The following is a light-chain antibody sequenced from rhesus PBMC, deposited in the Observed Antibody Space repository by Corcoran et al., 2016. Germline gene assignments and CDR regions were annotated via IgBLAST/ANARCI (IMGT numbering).Light chain of an antibody. CDR2: KAS. CDR1: ENVNNY. V-gene: IGKV1-74*01. J-gene: IGKJ2*01. Sequence: DIQMTQSPSSLSASVGDRVTITCRASENVNNYLNWYQQKPGKAPKLLIYKASTLQSGVPSKFSGVGSGTDYTFTIRRLQPEDVATYYWQHGYGTPYSCGQGTKVEIK. CDR3: QHGYGTPYS.